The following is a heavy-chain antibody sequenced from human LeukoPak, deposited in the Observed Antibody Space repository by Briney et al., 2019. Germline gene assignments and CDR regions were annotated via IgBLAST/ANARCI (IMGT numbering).Heavy chain of an antibody. J-gene: IGHJ4*02. CDR3: ARDPTQYLRYGHFDY. CDR2: INNVASHI. V-gene: IGHV3-21*01. Sequence: AGGSLRLSCAASGFTFSSSAMNWVRQAPGKGLEWVSSINNVASHIYYAHSVKGRFTISRDNAKNSLYLQMNSLSDEDTAVYYCARDPTQYLRYGHFDYWGQGTLVTVSS. CDR1: GFTFSSSA. D-gene: IGHD5/OR15-5a*01.